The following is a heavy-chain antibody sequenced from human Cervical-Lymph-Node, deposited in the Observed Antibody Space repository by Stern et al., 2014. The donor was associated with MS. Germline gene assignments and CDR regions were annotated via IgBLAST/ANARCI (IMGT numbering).Heavy chain of an antibody. Sequence: VQLVESGGGVVQPGRSLRLSCAASGVSLSSYGMHWVRQAPGTGLEWVSFMSYRGTNEHYVDSVKGRFTISRDNSKNTLYLEMNSLRANDTAIYYCVRAVDNRGYWGQGTLVTVSS. V-gene: IGHV3-30*03. CDR3: VRAVDNRGY. J-gene: IGHJ4*02. D-gene: IGHD1-14*01. CDR2: MSYRGTNE. CDR1: GVSLSSYG.